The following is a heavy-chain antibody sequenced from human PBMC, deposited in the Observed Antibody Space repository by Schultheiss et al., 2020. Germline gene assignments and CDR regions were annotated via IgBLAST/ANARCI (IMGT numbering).Heavy chain of an antibody. J-gene: IGHJ4*02. CDR2: IYYSGST. CDR3: ARRDCSGGSCYRGKVPPDY. Sequence: GSLRLSCTVSGGSISSGYYWGWIRQPPGKGLEWIGYIYYSGSTNYNPSLKSRVTISVDTSKNQFSLKLSSVTAADTAVYYCARRDCSGGSCYRGKVPPDYWGQGTLVTVSS. CDR1: GGSISSGYY. D-gene: IGHD2-15*01. V-gene: IGHV4-61*05.